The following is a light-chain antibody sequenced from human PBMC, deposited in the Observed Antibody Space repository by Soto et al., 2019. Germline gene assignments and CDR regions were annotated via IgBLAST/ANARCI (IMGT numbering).Light chain of an antibody. CDR3: QQYNNLPRT. V-gene: IGKV3-15*01. CDR2: GAS. CDR1: QSVSSN. J-gene: IGKJ4*01. Sequence: ETVMTQSPATLSVSPGEGATLSCRASQSVSSNLVWYQHKPGQAPRLLIYGASTRATDIPARFSGSGSGTEFPLTISSLQSEDYAVYYCQQYNNLPRTFGGGTKVEIK.